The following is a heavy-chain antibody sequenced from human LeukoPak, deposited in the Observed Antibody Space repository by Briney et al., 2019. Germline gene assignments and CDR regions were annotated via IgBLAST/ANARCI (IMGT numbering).Heavy chain of an antibody. J-gene: IGHJ4*02. CDR1: GFTFGDYA. D-gene: IGHD2-2*01. CDR2: IRSKAYGGTT. V-gene: IGHV3-49*04. CDR3: TRDCSSTSCLSY. Sequence: PGRSLRLSCTASGFTFGDYAMSWVRQAPGKGLKWVGFIRSKAYGGTTEYAASVKGRFTISRDDSKSIAYLQMNSLKTEDTAVYYCTRDCSSTSCLSYWGQGTLVTVSS.